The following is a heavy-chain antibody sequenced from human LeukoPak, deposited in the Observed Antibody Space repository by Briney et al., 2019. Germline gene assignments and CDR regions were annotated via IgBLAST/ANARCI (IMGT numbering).Heavy chain of an antibody. V-gene: IGHV3-23*01. CDR1: GFTFSSYA. CDR3: AKPIEFGYSYSFDY. CDR2: ISGSGGST. J-gene: IGHJ4*02. Sequence: PVGSLRLSCAASGFTFSSYAMSWVRQAPGKGLEWVSAISGSGGSTYYADSVKGRFTISRDNSKNTLYLQMNSLRAEDTAVYYCAKPIEFGYSYSFDYWGQGTLVTVSS. D-gene: IGHD5-18*01.